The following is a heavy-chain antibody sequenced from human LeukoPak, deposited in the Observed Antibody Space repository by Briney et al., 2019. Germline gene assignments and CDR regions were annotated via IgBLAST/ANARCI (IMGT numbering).Heavy chain of an antibody. J-gene: IGHJ4*02. D-gene: IGHD6-19*01. CDR2: IYPGDSDP. Sequence: GEPLKISCQGSGYTFTNYWIGWVRQMPGKGLEWMGLIYPGDSDPRYSPSFQGQVTIPADKSINTAYLQWSSLKASDTAMYYCARTPGITVGHFDYWGQGTLVTVSS. V-gene: IGHV5-51*01. CDR1: GYTFTNYW. CDR3: ARTPGITVGHFDY.